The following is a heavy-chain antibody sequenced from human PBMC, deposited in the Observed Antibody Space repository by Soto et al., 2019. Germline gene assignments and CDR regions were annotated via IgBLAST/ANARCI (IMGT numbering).Heavy chain of an antibody. CDR3: ARHESNGDFDF. Sequence: PGESLKISCEASGYMFPIYHISWVRQMPGKGLEWVGKIDPSDSRTMYRPSSRARTTISVDKSINTAYLEWGRLKASDTAMYYCARHESNGDFDFWGQGTQVTVAS. CDR1: GYMFPIYH. CDR2: IDPSDSRT. D-gene: IGHD2-8*01. V-gene: IGHV5-10-1*01. J-gene: IGHJ4*02.